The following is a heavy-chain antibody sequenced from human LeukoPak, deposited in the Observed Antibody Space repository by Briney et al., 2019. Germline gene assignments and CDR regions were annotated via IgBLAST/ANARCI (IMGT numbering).Heavy chain of an antibody. Sequence: GGSLRLSCAASGFTFSSYSMNWVRQAPGKGLELVSSISSSSSYIYYADSVKGRFTISRDNAKNSLYLQMNSLRAEDTAVYYCARDRGDIRGDAFDIWGQGTMVTVSS. CDR1: GFTFSSYS. D-gene: IGHD3-9*01. CDR3: ARDRGDIRGDAFDI. V-gene: IGHV3-21*01. J-gene: IGHJ3*02. CDR2: ISSSSSYI.